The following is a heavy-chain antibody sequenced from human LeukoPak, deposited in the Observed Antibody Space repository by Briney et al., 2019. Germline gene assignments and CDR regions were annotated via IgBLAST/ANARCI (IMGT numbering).Heavy chain of an antibody. V-gene: IGHV3-21*01. CDR3: ARTYYDILTGYNPYFDY. CDR1: GFTFSTYG. D-gene: IGHD3-9*01. CDR2: ITASSTAI. Sequence: GGTLRLSCAASGFTFSTYGMTWVRQAPGKGLEWVSSITASSTAIYSADSVKGRFTISRDNAKNFLYLQMNSLRAEDTAVYYCARTYYDILTGYNPYFDYWGQGILVTVSS. J-gene: IGHJ4*02.